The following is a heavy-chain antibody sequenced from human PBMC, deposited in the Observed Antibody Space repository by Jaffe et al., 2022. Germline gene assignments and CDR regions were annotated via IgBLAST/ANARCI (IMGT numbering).Heavy chain of an antibody. CDR3: ARDLGYYYDAEGGGAFDI. Sequence: QVQLQESGPGLVKPSETLSLTCTVSGGSISSYYWSWIRQPPGKGLEWIGYIYYSGSTNYNPSLKSRVTISVDTSKNQFSLKLSSVTAADTAVYYCARDLGYYYDAEGGGAFDIWGQGTMVTVSS. V-gene: IGHV4-59*01. CDR2: IYYSGST. J-gene: IGHJ3*02. D-gene: IGHD3-22*01. CDR1: GGSISSYY.